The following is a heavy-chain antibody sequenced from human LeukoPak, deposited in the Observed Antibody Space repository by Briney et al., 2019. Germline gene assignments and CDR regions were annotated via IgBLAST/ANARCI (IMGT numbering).Heavy chain of an antibody. CDR2: IYYSGSS. D-gene: IGHD2-2*01. CDR3: ARVVPAAILFDY. V-gene: IGHV4-39*07. Sequence: PSETLSLTCTVSGGSISSGSYYWGWIRQPPGKGLEWIGSIYYSGSSYYNPSLKSRVTISVDTSKNQFSLKLSSVTAADTAVYYCARVVPAAILFDYWGQGTLVTVSS. CDR1: GGSISSGSYY. J-gene: IGHJ4*02.